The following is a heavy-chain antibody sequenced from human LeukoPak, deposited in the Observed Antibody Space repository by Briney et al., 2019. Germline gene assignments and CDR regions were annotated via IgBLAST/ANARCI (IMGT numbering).Heavy chain of an antibody. V-gene: IGHV1-69*05. CDR3: AREGRYDFWSGYYSGSPYFDY. CDR1: GGTFCSYA. D-gene: IGHD3-3*01. CDR2: IIPIFGTA. Sequence: SVKVSCKASGGTFCSYAISWVRQAPGQGLEWMGGIIPIFGTANYAQKFQGRVTITTDESTSTAYMELSSLRSEDTAVYYCAREGRYDFWSGYYSGSPYFDYWGQGTLVTVSS. J-gene: IGHJ4*02.